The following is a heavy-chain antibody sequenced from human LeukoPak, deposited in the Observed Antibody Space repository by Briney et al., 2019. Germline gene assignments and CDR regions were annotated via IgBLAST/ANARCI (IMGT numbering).Heavy chain of an antibody. CDR3: ASFHCGGDCYDY. V-gene: IGHV4-38-2*01. CDR2: IYHSGST. D-gene: IGHD2-21*01. Sequence: SETLSLTWAVSGYSIISGYYWGWIRQPPGKGLVWIGSIYHSGSTYYNPSLKSRVTISVDTSKNHFSLKLSSVTAADTAVYYCASFHCGGDCYDYWGQGTLVTVSS. J-gene: IGHJ4*02. CDR1: GYSIISGYY.